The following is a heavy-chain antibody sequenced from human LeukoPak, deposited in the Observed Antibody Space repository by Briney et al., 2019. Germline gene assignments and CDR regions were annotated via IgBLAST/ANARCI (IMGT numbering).Heavy chain of an antibody. Sequence: SETLSLTCTVSGGSISSSSYYWGWIRQPPGKGLEWIGSIYYSGSTYYDPSLKSRVTISVDTSKNQFSLKLSSVTAADTAVYYCARRIRGFDYWGQGTLVTVSS. CDR1: GGSISSSSYY. CDR2: IYYSGST. CDR3: ARRIRGFDY. J-gene: IGHJ4*02. V-gene: IGHV4-39*01. D-gene: IGHD2-15*01.